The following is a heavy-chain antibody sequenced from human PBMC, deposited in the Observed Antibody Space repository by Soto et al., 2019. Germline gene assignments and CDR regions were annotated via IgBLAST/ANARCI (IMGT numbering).Heavy chain of an antibody. CDR2: IIPIAGAA. Sequence: QVQLVQSGAEVKKPGSSVKVSCKASGGTFSNYVVNWVRQAPGQGLEWMGRIIPIAGAANYAQTFQGRVTITADQSTSTSYMELSSLRSEDTAVYYCARDMTRTVVPYFDFWGQGTLVTVSS. CDR3: ARDMTRTVVPYFDF. CDR1: GGTFSNYV. J-gene: IGHJ4*02. V-gene: IGHV1-69*18. D-gene: IGHD1-7*01.